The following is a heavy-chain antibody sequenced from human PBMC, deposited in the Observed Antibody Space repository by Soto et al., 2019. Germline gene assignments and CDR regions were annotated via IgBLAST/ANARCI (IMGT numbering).Heavy chain of an antibody. J-gene: IGHJ3*02. D-gene: IGHD1-26*01. CDR1: GLSVTTSY. Sequence: EMKLVESGGGLVQPGGSLRLSCAASGLSVTTSYMSWVRQAPGKGLEWVSVVYSGGGTSDADSVKGRFTISRDNSKNTVYLQRNKLRAEDTAVYYCARTYSDRRIDAFDIWGQGTMVTVSS. V-gene: IGHV3-66*01. CDR2: VYSGGGT. CDR3: ARTYSDRRIDAFDI.